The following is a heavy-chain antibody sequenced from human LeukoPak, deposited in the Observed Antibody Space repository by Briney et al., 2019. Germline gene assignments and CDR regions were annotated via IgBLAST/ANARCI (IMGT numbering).Heavy chain of an antibody. CDR3: AKFSVEFYYYYMDV. Sequence: GGSLRLSCAASGFTFSSSAMSWDRQAPGKGLERVSAISGSGGSTYYADSVKGRFTISRDNSKNTLYLQMNSLRAEDTAVYYCAKFSVEFYYYYMDVWGKGTTVTVSS. CDR2: ISGSGGST. D-gene: IGHD1-1*01. V-gene: IGHV3-23*01. J-gene: IGHJ6*03. CDR1: GFTFSSSA.